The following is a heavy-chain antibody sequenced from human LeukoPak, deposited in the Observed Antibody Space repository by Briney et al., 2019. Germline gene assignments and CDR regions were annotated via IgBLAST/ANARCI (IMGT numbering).Heavy chain of an antibody. CDR2: IYFSGNT. Sequence: TTSETLSLTCTVSGNSISTSKSYWGWIRQPPLKGLEWIGSIYFSGNTYYNASLKSRVTISVDTSKNQFSLKLSSVTAADTAVYYCARRRITVWFGELFRGLLDYWGQGTLVTVSS. D-gene: IGHD3-10*01. CDR1: GNSISTSKSY. V-gene: IGHV4-39*01. J-gene: IGHJ4*02. CDR3: ARRRITVWFGELFRGLLDY.